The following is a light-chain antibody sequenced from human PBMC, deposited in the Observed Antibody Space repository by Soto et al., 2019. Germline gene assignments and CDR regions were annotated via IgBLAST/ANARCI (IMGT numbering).Light chain of an antibody. V-gene: IGKV1-5*03. CDR1: QSISSW. Sequence: DIQMTKSPSPLSASVGARVTITCRASQSISSWLAWYHQKPGKAPKLLIYKASSLESGVPSRFSGSGSGTEFTLTISSLQPDDFATYYCQQYNSYPYTFGQGTKLEIK. J-gene: IGKJ2*01. CDR2: KAS. CDR3: QQYNSYPYT.